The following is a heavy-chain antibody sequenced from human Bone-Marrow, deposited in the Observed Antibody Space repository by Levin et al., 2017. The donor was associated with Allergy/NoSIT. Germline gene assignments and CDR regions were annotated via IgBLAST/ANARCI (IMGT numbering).Heavy chain of an antibody. CDR1: GFTFSNSW. CDR3: ARDQFRRATIGARWFDP. Sequence: GGSLRLSCAASGFTFSNSWMSWVRQAPGKGLEWVANIKEDGSEKYYVDSVKGRFTISRDNAKNSLYVQMNSLRAEDTAAYYCARDQFRRATIGARWFDPWGQGTLVTVSS. V-gene: IGHV3-7*01. D-gene: IGHD5-24*01. CDR2: IKEDGSEK. J-gene: IGHJ5*02.